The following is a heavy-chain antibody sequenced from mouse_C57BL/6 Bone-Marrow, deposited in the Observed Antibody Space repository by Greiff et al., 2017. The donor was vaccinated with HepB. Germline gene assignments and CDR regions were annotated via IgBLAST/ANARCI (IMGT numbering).Heavy chain of an antibody. CDR3: ARDGYYMDY. Sequence: VQLQQSGPVLVKPGASVKMSCKASGYTFTDYYMNWVKQSHGKSLEWIGVINPYNGGTSYNQKFKGKATLTVDKSSSTAYMELNSLTSEDSAVYYCARDGYYMDYWGQGTSVTVSS. V-gene: IGHV1-19*01. D-gene: IGHD2-3*01. CDR2: INPYNGGT. J-gene: IGHJ4*01. CDR1: GYTFTDYY.